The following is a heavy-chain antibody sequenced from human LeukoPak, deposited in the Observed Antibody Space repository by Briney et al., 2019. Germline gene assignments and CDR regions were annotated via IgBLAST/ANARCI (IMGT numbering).Heavy chain of an antibody. Sequence: GESLKISCKGSGYSFTSYWIGWVRQMPGKGLEWMGIIYPGDSDTRYSPSFQGQVTISADKSISTAYLQWSSPKASDTAMYYCARRSSYDSSGYYPNWFDPWGQGTLVTVSS. V-gene: IGHV5-51*01. D-gene: IGHD3-22*01. CDR3: ARRSSYDSSGYYPNWFDP. CDR1: GYSFTSYW. CDR2: IYPGDSDT. J-gene: IGHJ5*02.